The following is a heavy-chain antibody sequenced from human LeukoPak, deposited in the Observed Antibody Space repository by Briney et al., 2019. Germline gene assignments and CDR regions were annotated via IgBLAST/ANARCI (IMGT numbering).Heavy chain of an antibody. CDR1: GGSISSYY. V-gene: IGHV4-59*08. D-gene: IGHD3-22*01. CDR2: IYYSGST. Sequence: SETLSLTCTVSGGSISSYYWSWIRQPPGKGLDWMGYIYYSGSTNYNPSLKSRVTISVDTSKNQFSLKLSSVTAADTAVYYCARGYDSSGYYPSYYYYYGMDVWGQGTTVTVSS. CDR3: ARGYDSSGYYPSYYYYYGMDV. J-gene: IGHJ6*02.